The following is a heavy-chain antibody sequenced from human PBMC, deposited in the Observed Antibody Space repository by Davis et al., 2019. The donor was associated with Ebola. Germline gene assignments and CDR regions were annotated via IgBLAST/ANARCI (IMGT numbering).Heavy chain of an antibody. V-gene: IGHV1-24*01. Sequence: ASVKVSCKVSDYTLREISMHWVRQAPGIGLEWMGSFDSENGESIYAQKFEGRVTMTRDTSTSTVYMELSSLRSEDTAVYYCARGRYDSSGLIYWGQGTLVTVSS. D-gene: IGHD3-22*01. J-gene: IGHJ4*02. CDR3: ARGRYDSSGLIY. CDR2: FDSENGES. CDR1: DYTLREIS.